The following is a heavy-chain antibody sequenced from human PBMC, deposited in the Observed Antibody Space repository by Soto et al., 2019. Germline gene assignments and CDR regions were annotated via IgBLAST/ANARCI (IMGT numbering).Heavy chain of an antibody. CDR3: AKGNWNYGYYYGMDV. V-gene: IGHV3-23*01. Sequence: GGSLRLSCAASGFTFSSYAMSWVRQAPGKGLEWVSAISGRGGSTNYADSVKGRFTSSRDNSKNTLYLQMNSLRAEDTAVYYCAKGNWNYGYYYGMDVWGQGTTVTVSS. J-gene: IGHJ6*02. CDR2: ISGRGGST. CDR1: GFTFSSYA. D-gene: IGHD1-7*01.